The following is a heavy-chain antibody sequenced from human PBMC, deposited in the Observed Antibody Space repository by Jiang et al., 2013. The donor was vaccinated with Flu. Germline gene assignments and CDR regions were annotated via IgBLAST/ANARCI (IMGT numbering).Heavy chain of an antibody. J-gene: IGHJ4*02. Sequence: CKGSGVQLYRLLDRLGAPDARKGLEWMGIIYPGDSDTRYSPSFQGQVTISADKSISTAYLQWSSLKASDTAMYYCARLAVGIVVITPYYFDYWGQGTLVTVSS. CDR3: ARLAVGIVVITPYYFDY. D-gene: IGHD3-22*01. CDR2: IYPGDSDT. CDR1: GVQLYRLL. V-gene: IGHV5-51*01.